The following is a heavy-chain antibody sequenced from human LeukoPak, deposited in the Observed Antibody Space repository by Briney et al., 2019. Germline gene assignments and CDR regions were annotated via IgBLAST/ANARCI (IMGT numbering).Heavy chain of an antibody. CDR3: ARDRWFFIAAAGPYYYYMDV. CDR2: ISSSGSTI. Sequence: GGSLRLSCAASGFTFSSYGMSWVRQAPGKGLEWVSYISSSGSTIYYADSVKGRFTISRDNAKNSLYLQMNSLRAEDTAVYYCARDRWFFIAAAGPYYYYMDVWGKGTTVTISS. J-gene: IGHJ6*03. D-gene: IGHD6-13*01. CDR1: GFTFSSYG. V-gene: IGHV3-48*04.